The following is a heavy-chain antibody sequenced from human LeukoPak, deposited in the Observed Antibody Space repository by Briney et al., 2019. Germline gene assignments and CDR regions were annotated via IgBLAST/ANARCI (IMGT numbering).Heavy chain of an antibody. Sequence: WASVKVSCKASGYTFTSYDINWVRQATGQGREWMGIINPSGGSTRYAQKLQGRVTMTRDTATSTVYMEMCSLRSEDTAVYYCAREGSIFGVVIGFDYWGQGTLVTVSS. J-gene: IGHJ4*02. D-gene: IGHD3-3*01. CDR3: AREGSIFGVVIGFDY. CDR1: GYTFTSYD. V-gene: IGHV1-46*01. CDR2: INPSGGST.